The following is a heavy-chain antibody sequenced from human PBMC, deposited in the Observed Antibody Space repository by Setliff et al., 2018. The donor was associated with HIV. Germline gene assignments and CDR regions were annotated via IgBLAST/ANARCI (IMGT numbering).Heavy chain of an antibody. CDR2: INNDSGTP. J-gene: IGHJ1*01. D-gene: IGHD3-3*01. CDR3: ARGDHDVWGGYSNFFES. Sequence: GASVKVSCTASADTFTNCHINWVRQDPGQGREWRGWINNDSGTPTYAQAFTGRFVFSLDTLVSTTFLQITSLKAGDTAVYYCARGDHDVWGGYSNFFESWGQGTLVTVSS. V-gene: IGHV7-4-1*02. CDR1: ADTFTNCH.